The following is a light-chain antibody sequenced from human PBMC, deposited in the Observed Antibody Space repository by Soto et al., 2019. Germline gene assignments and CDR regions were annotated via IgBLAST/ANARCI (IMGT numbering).Light chain of an antibody. CDR1: QSVGSY. CDR3: QQRSDWTST. Sequence: EIVLTQSPATLSLSPGDRATLSCRASQSVGSYLGWYQQRPGQAPRLLIYDASNRATGIPARFSGSGSGTDFTLTISSLEPEEFAVYYCQQRSDWTSTFGGGTKVEIK. CDR2: DAS. V-gene: IGKV3-11*01. J-gene: IGKJ4*01.